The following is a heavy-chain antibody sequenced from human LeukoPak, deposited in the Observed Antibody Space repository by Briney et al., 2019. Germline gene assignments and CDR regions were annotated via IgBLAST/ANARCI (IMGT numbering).Heavy chain of an antibody. J-gene: IGHJ5*02. Sequence: GASVKVSCKASGGTFSSYAISWVRQAPGQGLEWMGGIIPIFGTANYAQKLQGRVTMTADTSTSTGYMELRSLRSDDTAVYYCARGLGGWYVVGWFDPWGQGTLVTVSS. D-gene: IGHD6-19*01. CDR3: ARGLGGWYVVGWFDP. CDR2: IIPIFGTA. CDR1: GGTFSSYA. V-gene: IGHV1-69*06.